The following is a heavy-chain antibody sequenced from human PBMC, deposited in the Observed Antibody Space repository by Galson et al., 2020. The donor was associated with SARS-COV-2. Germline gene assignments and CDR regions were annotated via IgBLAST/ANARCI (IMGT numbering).Heavy chain of an antibody. CDR2: ISSSSSYI. CDR1: GLTFSSYS. Sequence: KIGESLKISCADSGLTFSSYSMNWVRQAPGKGLQSASSISSSSSYIYYADSVKGRFTISRDNAKNSLYLQMNSLRAEDTAVYYCASPPTQRGYWGQGTLVTVSS. V-gene: IGHV3-21*01. J-gene: IGHJ4*02. CDR3: ASPPTQRGY. D-gene: IGHD1-1*01.